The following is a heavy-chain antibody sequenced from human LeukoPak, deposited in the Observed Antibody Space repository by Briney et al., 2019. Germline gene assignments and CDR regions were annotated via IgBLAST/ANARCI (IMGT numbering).Heavy chain of an antibody. Sequence: SETLSLTCTVSGGSISSYYWSWIRQPPGKGLEWIGYIFYTGGTNYNPSLKSRVTISVDTSKNQFSLKLSSVTAADTAVYYCARRVLLGGSGTKAAFDVWGQGTMVTVSS. V-gene: IGHV4-59*08. CDR2: IFYTGGT. D-gene: IGHD3-10*01. J-gene: IGHJ3*01. CDR1: GGSISSYY. CDR3: ARRVLLGGSGTKAAFDV.